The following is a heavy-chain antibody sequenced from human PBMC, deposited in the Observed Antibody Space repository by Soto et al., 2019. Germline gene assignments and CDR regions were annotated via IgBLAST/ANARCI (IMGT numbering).Heavy chain of an antibody. J-gene: IGHJ4*02. CDR1: GYTFTSYY. D-gene: IGHD2-15*01. V-gene: IGHV1-46*01. CDR3: LSGYCNGASCYANYFDY. Sequence: GASVKVSCKASGYTFTSYYMHWVRQAPGQGLEWMGIINPSGGSTSYAQKFQGRVTMTRDTSTSTVYMELSSLRSEDTAVYYCLSGYCNGASCYANYFDYWGQGTLVTVSS. CDR2: INPSGGST.